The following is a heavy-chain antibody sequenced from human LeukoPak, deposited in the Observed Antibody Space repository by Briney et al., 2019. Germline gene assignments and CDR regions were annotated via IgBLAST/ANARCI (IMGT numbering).Heavy chain of an antibody. CDR1: GFTFTSSA. V-gene: IGHV1-58*02. CDR2: IVVGSGNT. CDR3: AADYCSGGSCYNY. J-gene: IGHJ4*02. D-gene: IGHD2-15*01. Sequence: ASVKVSCKASGFTFTSSAMQWVRQARGQRLEWIGWIVVGSGNTNYAQKFQERVTITRDMSTSTAYMELSSLRSEDTAVYYCAADYCSGGSCYNYWGQGTLVTVSS.